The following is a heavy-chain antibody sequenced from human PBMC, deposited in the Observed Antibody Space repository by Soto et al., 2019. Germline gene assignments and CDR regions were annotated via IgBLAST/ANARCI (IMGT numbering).Heavy chain of an antibody. D-gene: IGHD2-8*02. CDR3: VRDLRYCTGASFYPNFDY. CDR2: ISSGSTYI. CDR1: GFTFSNYR. J-gene: IGHJ4*02. V-gene: IGHV3-21*01. Sequence: PGGSLRLSCAASGFTFSNYRMNGVRQAPGKGLEWVSSISSGSTYIYYADSLKGRFTISRDNAKNSLYLQMNSLRVEDTAVYYCVRDLRYCTGASFYPNFDYWGQGTRVTVSS.